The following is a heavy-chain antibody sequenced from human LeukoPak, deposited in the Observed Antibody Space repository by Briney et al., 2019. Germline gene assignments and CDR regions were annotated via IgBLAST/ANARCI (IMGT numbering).Heavy chain of an antibody. J-gene: IGHJ4*02. Sequence: ASVKVSCTASGYTFTSYGISRGRQAPGQGLEWMGWISAYNGNANYAQKLQGRVTMTTDTSTSTAYIELRSLRSDDTAVYYCARDVANVMITFGGVIGRYFDYWGQGTLVTVSS. CDR2: ISAYNGNA. CDR3: ARDVANVMITFGGVIGRYFDY. D-gene: IGHD3-16*02. CDR1: GYTFTSYG. V-gene: IGHV1-18*01.